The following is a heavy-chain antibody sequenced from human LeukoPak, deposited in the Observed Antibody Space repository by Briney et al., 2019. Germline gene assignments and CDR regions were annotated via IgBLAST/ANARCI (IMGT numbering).Heavy chain of an antibody. CDR2: INHSGST. V-gene: IGHV4-34*01. J-gene: IGHJ6*03. D-gene: IGHD2-2*01. Sequence: SETLFLTCAVYGGSSSGYYWSWIRQPPGKGLEWIGEINHSGSTNYNPSLKSRVTISVDTSKNQFSLKLSSVTAADTAVYYCARRKYCSSTSCPLSYCMDVWGKGTTVTVSS. CDR1: GGSSSGYY. CDR3: ARRKYCSSTSCPLSYCMDV.